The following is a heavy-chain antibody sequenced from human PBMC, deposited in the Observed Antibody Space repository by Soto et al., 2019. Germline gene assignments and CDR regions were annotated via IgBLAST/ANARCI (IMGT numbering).Heavy chain of an antibody. J-gene: IGHJ4*02. Sequence: GGSLRLSCAASGFTFSSYAMSWVRQAPGKGLEWVSAISGSGGSTYYADPVKGRFTICRDNSKKTLYLQMNSLRAEDTAVYCCAKGYCSSTSCHGIGYCSGGSRYGPFDYWGQGTLVTVSS. CDR2: ISGSGGST. D-gene: IGHD2-15*01. CDR3: AKGYCSSTSCHGIGYCSGGSRYGPFDY. V-gene: IGHV3-23*01. CDR1: GFTFSSYA.